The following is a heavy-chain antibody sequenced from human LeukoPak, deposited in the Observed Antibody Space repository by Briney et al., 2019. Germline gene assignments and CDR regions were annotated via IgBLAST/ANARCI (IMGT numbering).Heavy chain of an antibody. Sequence: GGPLRLSCAASGFTFSSYSMNWVRQAPGKGLEWVSSISSSSSYIYYADSVKGRFTISRDNAKNSLYLQMNSLRAEDTAVYYCARANYDSSGYYIHLDYWGQGTLVTVSS. V-gene: IGHV3-21*01. CDR1: GFTFSSYS. J-gene: IGHJ4*02. CDR3: ARANYDSSGYYIHLDY. CDR2: ISSSSSYI. D-gene: IGHD3-22*01.